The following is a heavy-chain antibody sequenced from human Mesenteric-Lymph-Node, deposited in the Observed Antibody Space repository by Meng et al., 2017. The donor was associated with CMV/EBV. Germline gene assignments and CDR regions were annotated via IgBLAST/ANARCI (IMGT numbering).Heavy chain of an antibody. J-gene: IGHJ4*02. D-gene: IGHD3-10*01. CDR2: ISTYDDNT. Sequence: VQVPCKASGYTFTGYYMHWGRQAPGQGLEWMGWISTYDDNTNDAQKLQGRVTMTTDTATTTAYMELRSLRSDDTAMYYCATGGQLNYWGQGTLVTVSS. CDR1: GYTFTGYY. V-gene: IGHV1-18*04. CDR3: ATGGQLNY.